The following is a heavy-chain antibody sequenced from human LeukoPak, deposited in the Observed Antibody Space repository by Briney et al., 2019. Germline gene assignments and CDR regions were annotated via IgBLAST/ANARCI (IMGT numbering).Heavy chain of an antibody. J-gene: IGHJ5*02. CDR2: IIPIFGTA. CDR1: GGTFSSYA. CDR3: ERDQGYCGGDCYSRSHWFDP. V-gene: IGHV1-69*13. Sequence: SVKVSCKTSGGTFSSYAISWVRQAPGQGLEWMGGIIPIFGTANYAQKFQGRVTITADESTSTAYMELSSLRSEDTAVYYCERDQGYCGGDCYSRSHWFDPWGQGTLVTVSS. D-gene: IGHD2-21*02.